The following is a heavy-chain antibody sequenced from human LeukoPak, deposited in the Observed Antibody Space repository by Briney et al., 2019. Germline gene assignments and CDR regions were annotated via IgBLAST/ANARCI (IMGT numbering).Heavy chain of an antibody. J-gene: IGHJ4*02. CDR2: IIPILGIA. CDR1: GGTFSSYA. CDR3: ARDRDVDIVATTYFDY. Sequence: GSSVNVSCKASGGTFSSYAISWVRQPPGQGLEWMGRIIPILGIANYAQKFQGRVTITADKSTSTAYMELSSLRSEDTAVYYCARDRDVDIVATTYFDYWGQGTLVTVSS. D-gene: IGHD5-12*01. V-gene: IGHV1-69*04.